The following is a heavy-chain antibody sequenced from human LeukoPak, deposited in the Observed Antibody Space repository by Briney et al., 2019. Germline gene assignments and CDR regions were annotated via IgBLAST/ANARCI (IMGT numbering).Heavy chain of an antibody. Sequence: GSLRLSCAASGFTFSSYAMSWIRQPPGKGLEWIGEINHSGSTNYNPSLKSRVTISVDTSKNQFSLKLSSVTAADTAVYYCARGRRTIFGVVTKRPHGAFDIWGQGTMVTVSS. CDR1: GFTFSSYA. D-gene: IGHD3-3*01. J-gene: IGHJ3*02. CDR2: INHSGST. V-gene: IGHV4-34*01. CDR3: ARGRRTIFGVVTKRPHGAFDI.